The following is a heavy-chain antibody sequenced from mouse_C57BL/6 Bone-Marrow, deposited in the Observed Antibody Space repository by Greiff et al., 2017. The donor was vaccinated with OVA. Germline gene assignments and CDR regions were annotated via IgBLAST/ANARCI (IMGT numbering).Heavy chain of an antibody. CDR1: GYSITSGYY. J-gene: IGHJ3*01. D-gene: IGHD2-4*01. V-gene: IGHV3-6*01. Sequence: ESGPGLVKPSQSLSLTCSVTGYSITSGYYWNWIRQFPGNKLEWMGYISYDGSNNYNPSLKNRISITRDTSKNQFFLKLNSVTTEDTATYYCAREDDYDPFAYWGQGTLVTVSA. CDR3: AREDDYDPFAY. CDR2: ISYDGSN.